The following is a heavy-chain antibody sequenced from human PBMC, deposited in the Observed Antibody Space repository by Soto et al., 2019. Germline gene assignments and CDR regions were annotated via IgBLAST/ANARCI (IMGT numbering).Heavy chain of an antibody. CDR1: GNSVSTTNW. V-gene: IGHV4-4*02. CDR2: IYHSGST. J-gene: IGHJ4*02. Sequence: SETLSLTCVVSGNSVSTTNWWSWVRQSPGKGLEWIGEIYHSGSTNYNPSLKSRVTISVDKSKNQFSLKLSSVTAADTAVYYCARDVGYHYDGSPSGQFDFWGQGTLVTVSS. CDR3: ARDVGYHYDGSPSGQFDF. D-gene: IGHD3-22*01.